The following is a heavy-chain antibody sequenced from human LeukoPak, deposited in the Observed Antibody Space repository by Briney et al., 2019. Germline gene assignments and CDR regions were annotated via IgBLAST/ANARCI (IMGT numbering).Heavy chain of an antibody. CDR3: ARDQCSGGNCYSDY. V-gene: IGHV3-53*01. Sequence: GGSLRLSCAASGFTVSSNYMSWVRQAPGKGLKWVSVIYSGGTTYYADSVKGRFTISRDNSKNTLYLQMNSLRAEDTALYYCARDQCSGGNCYSDYWGQGTLVTVSS. J-gene: IGHJ4*02. CDR2: IYSGGTT. D-gene: IGHD2-15*01. CDR1: GFTVSSNY.